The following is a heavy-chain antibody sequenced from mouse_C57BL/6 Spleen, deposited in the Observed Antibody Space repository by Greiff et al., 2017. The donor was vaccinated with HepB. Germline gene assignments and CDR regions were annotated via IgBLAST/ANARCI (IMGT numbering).Heavy chain of an antibody. D-gene: IGHD1-1*01. J-gene: IGHJ4*01. CDR3: AIRFYAMDY. CDR1: GFTFSDYG. CDR2: ISSGSSTI. Sequence: EVKLLESGGGLVKPGGSLKLSCAASGFTFSDYGMHWVRQAPEKGLEWVAYISSGSSTIYYADTVKGRFTISRDNAKNTLFLQMTSLRSEDTAMYYCAIRFYAMDYWGQGTSVTVSS. V-gene: IGHV5-17*01.